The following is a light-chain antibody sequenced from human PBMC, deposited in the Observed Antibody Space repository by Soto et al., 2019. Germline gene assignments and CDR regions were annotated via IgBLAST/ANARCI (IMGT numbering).Light chain of an antibody. Sequence: EIVLTQSPATLSLSPGERAPLSCRASQSVSSYLAWYQQKPGQAPRLLIYDASNRATGIPARFSGSGSGTDFTLTISSLEPEDFAVYYCQQRSAFGPGTKVDIK. J-gene: IGKJ3*01. CDR1: QSVSSY. V-gene: IGKV3-11*01. CDR2: DAS. CDR3: QQRSA.